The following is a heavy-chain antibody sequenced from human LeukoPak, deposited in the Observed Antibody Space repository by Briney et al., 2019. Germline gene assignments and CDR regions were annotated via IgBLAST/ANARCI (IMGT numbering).Heavy chain of an antibody. CDR1: GYTFTSYY. CDR2: INPSGGSA. D-gene: IGHD3-9*01. V-gene: IGHV1-46*01. J-gene: IGHJ5*02. CDR3: ARDPQGIRYFDWLPLTGGHNWFDP. Sequence: GASVKVSCKASGYTFTSYYMHWVRQAPGQGLEWMGIINPSGGSASYAQKFQGRVTMTTDTSTSTAYMELRSLRSDDTAVYYCARDPQGIRYFDWLPLTGGHNWFDPWGQGTLVTVSS.